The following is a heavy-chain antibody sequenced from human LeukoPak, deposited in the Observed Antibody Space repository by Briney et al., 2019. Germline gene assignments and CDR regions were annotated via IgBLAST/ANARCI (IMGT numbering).Heavy chain of an antibody. V-gene: IGHV3-66*02. J-gene: IGHJ4*02. D-gene: IGHD3-22*01. Sequence: GGSMRLSCAASGFTVSSNYMSWVRQAPGKGLEWVSVIYSGGSTYYADSVKGRFTISRDNSKNTLYLQMNSLRAEDTAVYYCSYDSSGPFDYWGQGTLVTVSS. CDR3: SYDSSGPFDY. CDR2: IYSGGST. CDR1: GFTVSSNY.